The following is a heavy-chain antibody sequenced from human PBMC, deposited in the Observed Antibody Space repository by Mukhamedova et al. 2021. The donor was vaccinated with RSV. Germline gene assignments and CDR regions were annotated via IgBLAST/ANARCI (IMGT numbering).Heavy chain of an antibody. V-gene: IGHV3-23*01. D-gene: IGHD3-10*01. J-gene: IGHJ5*02. CDR3: AKRAGGHSIRGVMSS. Sequence: AESVKGRFTTSRDNSKDTLYLQMNSLRADDTGIYYCAKRAGGHSIRGVMSSWGQGTLVFVYS.